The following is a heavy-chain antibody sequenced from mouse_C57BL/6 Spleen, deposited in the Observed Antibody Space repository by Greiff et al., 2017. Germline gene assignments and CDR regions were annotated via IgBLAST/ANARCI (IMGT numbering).Heavy chain of an antibody. D-gene: IGHD1-1*01. CDR1: GFSFTSYG. J-gene: IGHJ2*01. Sequence: VQLQQSGPGLVQPSQSLSITCTVSGFSFTSYGVHWVRQSPGKGLEWLGVIWSGGSTDYNAAFISRLSISKDNSKSQVFFKMNSLQADDTAIYYGARAYGSSYEDFFDYWGQGTTLTVSS. CDR2: IWSGGST. CDR3: ARAYGSSYEDFFDY. V-gene: IGHV2-2*01.